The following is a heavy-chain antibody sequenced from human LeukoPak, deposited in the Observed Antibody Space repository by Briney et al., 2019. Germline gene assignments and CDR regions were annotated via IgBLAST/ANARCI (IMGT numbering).Heavy chain of an antibody. J-gene: IGHJ5*02. V-gene: IGHV4-30-2*01. CDR3: ARARGVVGAASFDP. CDR2: IYHSGST. Sequence: SETLSLTCAVSGGSISSGGYPWSWIRQPPGKGLEWIGYIYHSGSTYYNPSLKSRVTISVDRSKNQFSLKLSSVTAADTAVYYCARARGVVGAASFDPWGQGTLVTVSS. D-gene: IGHD3-10*01. CDR1: GGSISSGGYP.